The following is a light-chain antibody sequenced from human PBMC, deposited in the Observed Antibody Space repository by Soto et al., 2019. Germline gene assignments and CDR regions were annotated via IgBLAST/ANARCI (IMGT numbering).Light chain of an antibody. V-gene: IGKV1-9*01. Sequence: DIQLTQSPSFLSASVGDRVTITCRASQGISSYLAWYQQKPGKDPKLLIYAASTVQSGVPSRLSGSGSETEFTLTISSLQPEDFATYNCQQLKSYPITFGQGTRLEIK. CDR1: QGISSY. J-gene: IGKJ5*01. CDR3: QQLKSYPIT. CDR2: AAS.